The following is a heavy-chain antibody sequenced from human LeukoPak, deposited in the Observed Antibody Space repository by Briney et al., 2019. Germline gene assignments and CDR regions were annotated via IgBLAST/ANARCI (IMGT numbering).Heavy chain of an antibody. D-gene: IGHD1-26*01. CDR1: GFNVNSNY. Sequence: RTGGSLRLSCAASGFNVNSNYMTWVRQAPGKGLEWVSVIYAGGSIYYADPVKGRFTISRDNSKNTLYLQMSSLRAEDTAVYYCASAPANRLGSDYWGQGTLVTVSS. CDR2: IYAGGSI. CDR3: ASAPANRLGSDY. V-gene: IGHV3-66*01. J-gene: IGHJ4*02.